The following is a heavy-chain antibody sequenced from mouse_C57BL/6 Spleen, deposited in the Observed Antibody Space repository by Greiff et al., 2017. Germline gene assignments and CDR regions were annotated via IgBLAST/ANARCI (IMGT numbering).Heavy chain of an antibody. CDR3: ARSAFITTANWYFDV. D-gene: IGHD1-1*01. V-gene: IGHV1-80*01. J-gene: IGHJ1*03. Sequence: QVQLQQSGAELVKPGASVKISCKASGYAFSSYWMNWVKQRPGKGLEWIGQIYSGDGDTNYNGKFKGKATLTADKSSNTAYMQLSSLNSEDSAVYFCARSAFITTANWYFDVWGTGTTVTVSS. CDR2: IYSGDGDT. CDR1: GYAFSSYW.